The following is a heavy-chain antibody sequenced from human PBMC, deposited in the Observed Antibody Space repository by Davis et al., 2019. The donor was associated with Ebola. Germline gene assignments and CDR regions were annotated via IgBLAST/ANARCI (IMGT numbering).Heavy chain of an antibody. V-gene: IGHV4-39*01. Sequence: PSETLSLTCTVPGDSISSDFYFWGWIRQFPGTVLEWIGNIYSSGSTSYNPSLNSRVTISVDTSKNQFSLKLRSVTAADTAVYYCARRDYGRRGYYYGMDVWGQGTTVTVSS. D-gene: IGHD4-17*01. CDR2: IYSSGST. CDR1: GDSISSDFYF. CDR3: ARRDYGRRGYYYGMDV. J-gene: IGHJ6*02.